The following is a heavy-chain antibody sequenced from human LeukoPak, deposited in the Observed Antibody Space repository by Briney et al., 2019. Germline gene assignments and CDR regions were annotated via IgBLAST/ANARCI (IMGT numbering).Heavy chain of an antibody. J-gene: IGHJ4*02. CDR3: AKPHFDY. Sequence: GSLRLSCAASGFTFSSYSMNWVRQAPGKGLEWVSSISRSGSTKYYADSVKGRFTISRDNSKNTLYLQMNSLRAEDTAVYYCAKPHFDYWGQGTLVTVSS. CDR2: ISRSGSTK. V-gene: IGHV3-48*01. CDR1: GFTFSSYS.